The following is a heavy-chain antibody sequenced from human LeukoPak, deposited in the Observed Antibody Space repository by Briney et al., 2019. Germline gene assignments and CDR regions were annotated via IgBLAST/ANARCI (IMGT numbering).Heavy chain of an antibody. V-gene: IGHV1-8*01. J-gene: IGHJ4*02. CDR2: MNPNSGNT. Sequence: ASVKVSCKASGYTFTSYDINWVRQATRQGLEWMGWMNPNSGNTGYAQKFQGRVTMTRNTSISTAYMELSSLRSEDTAVYYCARGEDTAMGTDYWGQGTLVTVSS. CDR3: ARGEDTAMGTDY. CDR1: GYTFTSYD. D-gene: IGHD5-18*01.